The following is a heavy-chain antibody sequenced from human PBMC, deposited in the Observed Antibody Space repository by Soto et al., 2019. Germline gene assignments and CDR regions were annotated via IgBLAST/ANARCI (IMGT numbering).Heavy chain of an antibody. D-gene: IGHD2-2*01. CDR3: AKDRSSTSCYAFDY. CDR2: VSASGGSP. Sequence: EVQLLESGGGLVQPGGSLRLSCVASGFTLNKYAMSWVRQAPGKGLEWVSAVSASGGSPYYADSVKGRFTISRDNSRNTLYLQMNSLRAEDTAVYYCAKDRSSTSCYAFDYWGQGTLVTVSS. V-gene: IGHV3-23*01. CDR1: GFTLNKYA. J-gene: IGHJ4*02.